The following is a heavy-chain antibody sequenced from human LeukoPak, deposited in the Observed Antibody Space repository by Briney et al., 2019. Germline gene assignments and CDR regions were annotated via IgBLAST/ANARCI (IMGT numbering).Heavy chain of an antibody. D-gene: IGHD3-10*01. J-gene: IGHJ4*02. CDR2: ISVSGGTT. CDR3: TKGFYDSGSSLSALDH. CDR1: GFTFSSYG. V-gene: IGHV3-23*01. Sequence: GGSLRLSCAASGFTFSSYGMSWVRQAPGKGLQWVSGISVSGGTTHYADSVKGRFTIPRDNSKHTLYLQMNSLRAEDTALYYCTKGFYDSGSSLSALDHWGQGTLVSVSS.